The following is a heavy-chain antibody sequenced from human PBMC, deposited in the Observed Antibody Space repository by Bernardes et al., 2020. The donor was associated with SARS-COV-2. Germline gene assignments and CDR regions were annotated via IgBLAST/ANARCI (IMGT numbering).Heavy chain of an antibody. CDR3: AIPPTNYDRYGMDV. CDR2: INPNSGGT. V-gene: IGHV1-2*02. CDR1: RYTFTGYY. D-gene: IGHD3-22*01. Sequence: ASVKVSCKASRYTFTGYYMHWVRQAPGQGLEWMGWINPNSGGTNYAQKFQGRVTMTRDTSISTAYMELSRLRSDDTAVYYCAIPPTNYDRYGMDVWGQGTTVTVSS. J-gene: IGHJ6*02.